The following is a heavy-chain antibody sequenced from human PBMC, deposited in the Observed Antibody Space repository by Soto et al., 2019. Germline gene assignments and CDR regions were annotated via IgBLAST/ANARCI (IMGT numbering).Heavy chain of an antibody. D-gene: IGHD2-2*01. CDR1: GYTFTSYD. CDR2: MNPNSGNT. CDR3: ARGMRISTSYFF. Sequence: ASVKVSCKASGYTFTSYDINWVRQATGQGLEWMGWMNPNSGNTGYAQKFQGRVTMTRNTSISTAYMELSSLRSEDTAVYYCARGMRISTSYFFWGQGTLVTVSS. V-gene: IGHV1-8*01. J-gene: IGHJ4*02.